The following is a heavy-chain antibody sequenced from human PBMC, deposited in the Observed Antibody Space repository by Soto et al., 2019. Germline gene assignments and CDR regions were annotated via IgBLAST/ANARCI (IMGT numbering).Heavy chain of an antibody. CDR1: EDTLSSYA. J-gene: IGHJ5*02. CDR3: VREGYYDSSGYYPGWSDP. D-gene: IGHD3-22*01. Sequence: SVKVSCKASEDTLSSYAISWVRQAPGQGLEWMGGIIPFSGTANYAQKFQGRVTITADKSTSTAYMELSSLRSEDTAVYYCVREGYYDSSGYYPGWSDPWGQGTLVTVSS. CDR2: IIPFSGTA. V-gene: IGHV1-69*06.